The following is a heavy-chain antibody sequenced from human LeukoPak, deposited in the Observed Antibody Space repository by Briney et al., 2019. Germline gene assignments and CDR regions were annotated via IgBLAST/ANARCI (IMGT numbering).Heavy chain of an antibody. V-gene: IGHV3-9*01. CDR2: ISWDSGSI. CDR1: GFTFSSYA. J-gene: IGHJ4*02. D-gene: IGHD4-11*01. CDR3: AKATYSNYYFDY. Sequence: GRSLRLSCAASGFTFSSYAMHWVRQAPGKGLEWVSGISWDSGSIGYADSVKGRFTISRDNAKNSLYLQMNSLRAEDTALYYCAKATYSNYYFDYWGQGTLVTVSS.